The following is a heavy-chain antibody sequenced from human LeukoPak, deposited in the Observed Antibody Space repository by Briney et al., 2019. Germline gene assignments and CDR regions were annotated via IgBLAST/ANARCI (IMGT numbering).Heavy chain of an antibody. Sequence: GGSLRLSCTASGFIFSSYAMSWVRQARGKGLEWVSTIGGSGGTTYYADSVKGRFTISRDNSKNTLYLQMNTLRAEDTAVYYCAKVTSFWGQGALVTVSS. CDR2: IGGSGGTT. D-gene: IGHD1/OR15-1a*01. V-gene: IGHV3-23*01. CDR1: GFIFSSYA. J-gene: IGHJ4*02. CDR3: AKVTSF.